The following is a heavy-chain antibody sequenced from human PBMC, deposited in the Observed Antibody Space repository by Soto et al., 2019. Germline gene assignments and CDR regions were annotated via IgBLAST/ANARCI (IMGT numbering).Heavy chain of an antibody. Sequence: GGSLRLSCAASGFTFSNSGMHWVRQAPGKGLEWVAVISYDGNTKYYADSVKGRFTISRDNSKNTLYLQMNSLRAEDTAVYFCAGQVAAGNWGQGTLVTVSS. CDR3: AGQVAAGN. CDR1: GFTFSNSG. J-gene: IGHJ4*02. D-gene: IGHD2-15*01. V-gene: IGHV3-30*03. CDR2: ISYDGNTK.